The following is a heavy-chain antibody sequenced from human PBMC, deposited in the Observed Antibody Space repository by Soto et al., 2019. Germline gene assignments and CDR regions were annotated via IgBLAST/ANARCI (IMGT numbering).Heavy chain of an antibody. CDR3: ARDAVWGTGVDY. D-gene: IGHD2-8*01. CDR2: ISSSSTI. Sequence: GGSLRLSCAASGFTFSSYSMNWVRQAPGKGLEWVSYISSSSTIYYADSVKGRFTISRDNAKNSLYLQMNSLRAEDTAVYYCARDAVWGTGVDYWGQGTLVTVSS. V-gene: IGHV3-48*04. CDR1: GFTFSSYS. J-gene: IGHJ4*02.